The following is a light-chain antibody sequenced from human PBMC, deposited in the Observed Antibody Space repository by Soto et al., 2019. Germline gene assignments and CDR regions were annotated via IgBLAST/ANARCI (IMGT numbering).Light chain of an antibody. CDR2: AAS. CDR3: QQLNVYPST. V-gene: IGKV1-39*01. CDR1: QSVSIY. Sequence: DVQMTQSPSSLSASVGDRVTITCRASQSVSIYLNWYQQKPGKAPKLLIYAASTLQTGVPSRFSGGGSGTDFTLTITSLQPEDFATYYCQQLNVYPSTFGGGTKVDIK. J-gene: IGKJ4*01.